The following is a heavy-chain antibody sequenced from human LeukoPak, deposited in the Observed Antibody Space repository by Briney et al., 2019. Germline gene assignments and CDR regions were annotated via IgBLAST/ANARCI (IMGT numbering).Heavy chain of an antibody. V-gene: IGHV1-69*04. D-gene: IGHD6-6*01. CDR1: GGTFSSYA. Sequence: SVKVSCKASGGTFSSYAISWVRQAPGQGLGLMGRIIPIFGIANYAQKFQGRVTITADKSTSTAYMELSSLRSEDTAVYYCAREDFEYSSSSGIFDYWGQGTLVTVSS. CDR3: AREDFEYSSSSGIFDY. J-gene: IGHJ4*02. CDR2: IIPIFGIA.